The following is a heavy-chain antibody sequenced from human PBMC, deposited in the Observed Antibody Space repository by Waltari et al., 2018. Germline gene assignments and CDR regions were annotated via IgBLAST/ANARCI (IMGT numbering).Heavy chain of an antibody. CDR2: ISSAGRT. J-gene: IGHJ6*03. CDR1: GFTFSAHG. V-gene: IGHV3-23*03. D-gene: IGHD6-19*01. CDR3: AKLGGLYASGWPDSTNYMAV. Sequence: DVQVLEWGGDFVKPGGSLRLSCAASGFTFSAHGLTWLSQVPGKWLEWVSVISSAGRTNHADSVNGRFTISTDNSKKTVFLEMNSLRPDDTAVYYCAKLGGLYASGWPDSTNYMAVWGKGTTVTVSS.